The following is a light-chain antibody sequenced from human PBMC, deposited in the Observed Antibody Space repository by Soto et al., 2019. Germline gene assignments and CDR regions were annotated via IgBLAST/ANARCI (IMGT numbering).Light chain of an antibody. CDR2: VNNDGTL. J-gene: IGLJ3*02. CDR3: QTWGSGFRV. V-gene: IGLV4-69*01. CDR1: SGHSKYA. Sequence: QPVLTQSPSASASLGASVKLTCTLNSGHSKYAIAWHQVQPEKGPRFLMKVNNDGTLSKGDGIPDRFSGSSSGAERYLTISSLQYEDEADYYCQTWGSGFRVFGGGTKVTVL.